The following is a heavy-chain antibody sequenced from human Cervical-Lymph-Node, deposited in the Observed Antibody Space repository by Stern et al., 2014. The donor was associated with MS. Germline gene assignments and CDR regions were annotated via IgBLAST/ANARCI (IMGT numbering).Heavy chain of an antibody. CDR2: ISWNSRDI. D-gene: IGHD2-15*01. CDR1: GFSFDDYA. V-gene: IGHV3-9*01. J-gene: IGHJ4*02. Sequence: EVQLVESGGGLVQPGGSLRLSCAASGFSFDDYAMDWVRQAPGKGLEWGSGISWNSRDIGYADSVKGRFTISRDNAKSSLYLQMNSLRVEDTAWYYCARDLGYCSGGSCRSWGQGTLVTVSP. CDR3: ARDLGYCSGGSCRS.